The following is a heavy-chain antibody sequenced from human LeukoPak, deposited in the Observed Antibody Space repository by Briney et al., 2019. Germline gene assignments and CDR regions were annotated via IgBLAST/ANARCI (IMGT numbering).Heavy chain of an antibody. CDR3: ARGIRFSYYYDSSGAFDI. J-gene: IGHJ3*02. Sequence: SETLSLTCTVSGGSISSYYWSWIRQPPGKGLEWIGYIYYSGSTNYNPSLKSRVTISVDTSKNQFSLKLSSVTAADTAVYYCARGIRFSYYYDSSGAFDIWGQGTMVTVSS. D-gene: IGHD3-22*01. V-gene: IGHV4-59*01. CDR1: GGSISSYY. CDR2: IYYSGST.